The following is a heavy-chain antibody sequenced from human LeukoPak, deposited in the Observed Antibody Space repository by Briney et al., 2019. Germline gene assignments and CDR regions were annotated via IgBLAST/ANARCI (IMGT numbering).Heavy chain of an antibody. CDR2: ISADNGNT. CDR1: GYTFSSYG. J-gene: IGHJ6*03. D-gene: IGHD3-9*01. Sequence: GASVTVSCKASGYTFSSYGISWVRQAPRQGLEWMGWISADNGNTNYALKLQGRVTMTTDTSTSTAYMELRSLRSDDTAVYYCARVRDILTGYYNYMDVWGKGTTVTVSS. CDR3: ARVRDILTGYYNYMDV. V-gene: IGHV1-18*01.